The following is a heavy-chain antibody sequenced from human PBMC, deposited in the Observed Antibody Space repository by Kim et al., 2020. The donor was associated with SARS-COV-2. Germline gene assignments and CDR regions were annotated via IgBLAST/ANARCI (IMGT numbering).Heavy chain of an antibody. CDR1: EFTFSNYR. CDR2: IKQDGSDE. V-gene: IGHV3-7*03. Sequence: GGSLRLSCIGSEFTFSNYRMTWVRQAPGKGLEWVANIKQDGSDEHYLDSVKGRFTVSRDNAKNSLYLQMNNLRAEDTAVYFCARVLKARAWEAFRGNMRGGQNHDYGMDVWGLGTTVTVSS. J-gene: IGHJ6*02. D-gene: IGHD3-16*01. CDR3: ARVLKARAWEAFRGNMRGGQNHDYGMDV.